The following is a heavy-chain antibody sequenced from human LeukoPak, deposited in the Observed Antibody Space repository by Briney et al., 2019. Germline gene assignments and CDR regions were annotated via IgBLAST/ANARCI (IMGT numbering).Heavy chain of an antibody. Sequence: SETLSLTCTVSGVSISSGDYYWSWIRQPPGKGLKGFGYIYYSGSTYYNPSFKSRVTISVDTSKNQFSLKLSSVTAADTAVYYCARGPRRKRDFWSGYDYYFDYWGQGTLVTVSS. CDR2: IYYSGST. V-gene: IGHV4-30-4*01. CDR1: GVSISSGDYY. D-gene: IGHD3-3*01. J-gene: IGHJ4*02. CDR3: ARGPRRKRDFWSGYDYYFDY.